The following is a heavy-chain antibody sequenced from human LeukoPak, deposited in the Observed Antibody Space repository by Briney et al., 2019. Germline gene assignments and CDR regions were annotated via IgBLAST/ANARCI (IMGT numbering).Heavy chain of an antibody. CDR2: TYHAGHI. D-gene: IGHD3-10*01. CDR1: GGSISSENW. Sequence: PSETLSLTCGVFGGSISSENWWNWVRQPPGKGLEWIGETYHAGHINYNPFLKSRVTISVDTSKNQFSLKLSSVTAADTAVYYCARDHGSGKVIFKDEHRGHGGDDYWGQGTLVTVSS. J-gene: IGHJ4*02. CDR3: ARDHGSGKVIFKDEHRGHGGDDY. V-gene: IGHV4-4*02.